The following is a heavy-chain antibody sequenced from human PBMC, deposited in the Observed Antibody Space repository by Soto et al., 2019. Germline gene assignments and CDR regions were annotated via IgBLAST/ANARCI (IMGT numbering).Heavy chain of an antibody. J-gene: IGHJ4*02. CDR2: INHSGST. Sequence: SETLSLTCAVYGGSFSGYYWSWIRQPPGKGLEWIGEINHSGSTNYNPSLKSRVTISVDTSKNQFSLKLSSVTAADTAVYYCARDRARYSSGWYPMVWGQGTLVTVSS. CDR1: GGSFSGYY. CDR3: ARDRARYSSGWYPMV. V-gene: IGHV4-34*01. D-gene: IGHD6-19*01.